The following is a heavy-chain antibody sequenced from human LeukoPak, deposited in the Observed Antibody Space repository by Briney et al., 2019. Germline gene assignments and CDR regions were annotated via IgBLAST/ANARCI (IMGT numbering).Heavy chain of an antibody. Sequence: SETLSLTCAFYGGSFSGYYWSWIRPPPGKGLAWIGEINHSGSTNYNPSLKSRVTISVDTSKNQFSLKLSSVTAADTAVYYCARGRGITIFGVVIRGFDPWGQGTLVTVSS. D-gene: IGHD3-3*01. CDR2: INHSGST. CDR3: ARGRGITIFGVVIRGFDP. J-gene: IGHJ5*02. CDR1: GGSFSGYY. V-gene: IGHV4-34*01.